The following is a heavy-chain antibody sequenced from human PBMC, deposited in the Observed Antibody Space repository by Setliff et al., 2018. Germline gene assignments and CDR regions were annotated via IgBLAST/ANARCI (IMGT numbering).Heavy chain of an antibody. CDR3: ARAQSWSGGPYYFDN. Sequence: GASVKVSCKASGYTFTSYDINWVRQATGQGLEWMGWMNPNSGNTGYAQKFQGRVTMTRNTSISTAYMDLSSLRFEDKAVYYCARAQSWSGGPYYFDNWGQGTLVTVSS. V-gene: IGHV1-8*02. J-gene: IGHJ4*02. CDR1: GYTFTSYD. CDR2: MNPNSGNT. D-gene: IGHD3-3*01.